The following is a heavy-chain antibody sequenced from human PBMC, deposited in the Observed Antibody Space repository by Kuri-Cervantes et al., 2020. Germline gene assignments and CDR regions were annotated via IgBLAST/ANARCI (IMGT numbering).Heavy chain of an antibody. V-gene: IGHV1-2*02. CDR2: INSNSGGT. D-gene: IGHD3-22*01. CDR3: ARVSDYYDSSGYYSY. CDR1: GYIFAGYWH. J-gene: IGHJ4*02. Sequence: ASVKVSCKASGYIFAGYWHIHWVRQAPGQGLEWLGRINSNSGGTNYAQKFQGRVTMTRDTSISTAYMELSRLRSDDTAVYYCARVSDYYDSSGYYSYWGQGTLVTVSS.